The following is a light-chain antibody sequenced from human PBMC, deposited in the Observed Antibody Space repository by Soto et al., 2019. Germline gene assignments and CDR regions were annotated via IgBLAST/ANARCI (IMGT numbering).Light chain of an antibody. CDR2: TAS. J-gene: IGKJ5*01. V-gene: IGKV1-9*01. CDR1: QGISNL. Sequence: DIQLTQSPSFLSASVGDRVTITCRASQGISNLLAWYQQKPGTAPKLLIHTASTLQSGVPSRFSGSGSGTEFPLTISSLQPEDFATYYCQHRHSYPITFGQGTRLEIK. CDR3: QHRHSYPIT.